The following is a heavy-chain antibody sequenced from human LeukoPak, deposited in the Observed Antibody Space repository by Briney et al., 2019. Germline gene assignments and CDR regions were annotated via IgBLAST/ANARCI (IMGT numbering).Heavy chain of an antibody. V-gene: IGHV3-21*01. J-gene: IGHJ4*02. CDR2: ISSSSSYI. Sequence: GGSLRLSCAASGFTFSSYSMNWVRQAPGKGLEWVSSISSSSSYIYYADSVKSRFTISRDNAKNSLYLQMNSLRAEDTAVYYCASSREDCSGGSCVDYWGQGTLVTVSS. CDR3: ASSREDCSGGSCVDY. CDR1: GFTFSSYS. D-gene: IGHD2-15*01.